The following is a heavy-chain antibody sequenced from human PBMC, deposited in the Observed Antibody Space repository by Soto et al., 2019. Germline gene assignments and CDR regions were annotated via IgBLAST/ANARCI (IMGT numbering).Heavy chain of an antibody. D-gene: IGHD3-10*01. Sequence: GASLILACASPGFTFITYALHLVRHAPGKGLEWVSGISGGGGGTHYTDSVKGRFTISRDNSKNTVYLQILNMRPEDTAIYYCAKDQRMYYYGSGSDSWGQGT. CDR2: ISGGGGGT. CDR3: AKDQRMYYYGSGSDS. CDR1: GFTFITYA. J-gene: IGHJ4*02. V-gene: IGHV3-23*01.